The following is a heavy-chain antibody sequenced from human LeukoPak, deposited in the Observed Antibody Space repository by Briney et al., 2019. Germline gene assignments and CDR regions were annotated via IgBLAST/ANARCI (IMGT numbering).Heavy chain of an antibody. CDR3: ARDGGSGWYNY. D-gene: IGHD6-19*01. Sequence: SETLSLTCTVSGGSISSYYWSWIRQPPGKGLEWIGYIYYSGSTNYNPSLKSRVTISVDTSKNQFSLNLRSVTAADTAIYYCARDGGSGWYNYWGQGTLVTVSS. CDR2: IYYSGST. J-gene: IGHJ4*02. V-gene: IGHV4-59*12. CDR1: GGSISSYY.